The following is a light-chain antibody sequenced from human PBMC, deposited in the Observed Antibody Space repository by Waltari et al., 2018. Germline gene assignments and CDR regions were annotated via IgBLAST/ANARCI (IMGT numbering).Light chain of an antibody. Sequence: SSELTQDPAVSVALGQTVRITCQGESLRQYYANWYQQKPGQAPVLVIYGKNRRPWGIPVRSFSATSGNTASLIITGAQAEHEADYYCTPRDTTTYHLGVFGGGTKLTVL. V-gene: IGLV3-19*01. CDR1: SLRQYY. CDR3: TPRDTTTYHLGV. CDR2: GKN. J-gene: IGLJ3*02.